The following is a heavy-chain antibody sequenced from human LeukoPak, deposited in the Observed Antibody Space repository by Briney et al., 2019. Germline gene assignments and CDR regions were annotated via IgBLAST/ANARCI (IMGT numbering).Heavy chain of an antibody. Sequence: PGGSLRLSCAASGFTFRDYYMSWIRQAPGKGLEGVSYISSRGSTIYYAASVKGRFTIPRDNAKNSLYLQMNSLTAEDTAVFYCASISPERGYSYAPPDNYFDYWGQGTLVTVSS. J-gene: IGHJ4*02. CDR2: ISSRGSTI. CDR1: GFTFRDYY. D-gene: IGHD5-18*01. CDR3: ASISPERGYSYAPPDNYFDY. V-gene: IGHV3-11*04.